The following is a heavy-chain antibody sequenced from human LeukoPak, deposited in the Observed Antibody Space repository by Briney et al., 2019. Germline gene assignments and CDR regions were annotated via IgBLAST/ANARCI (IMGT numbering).Heavy chain of an antibody. D-gene: IGHD3-16*02. CDR3: ARHRVRTAWGSYRSYYFDY. CDR1: GFTFSSYG. V-gene: IGHV3-33*01. Sequence: GGSLRLSCAASGFTFSSYGIHWVRQAPGKGLEWVAAIWYDGSSKYYADSVKGRFNISRDNSKNTLYLQMSSLRAEDTAVYYCARHRVRTAWGSYRSYYFDYWGQGTLVT. CDR2: IWYDGSSK. J-gene: IGHJ4*02.